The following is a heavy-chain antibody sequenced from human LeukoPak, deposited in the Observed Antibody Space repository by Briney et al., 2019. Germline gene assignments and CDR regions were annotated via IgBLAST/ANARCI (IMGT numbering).Heavy chain of an antibody. V-gene: IGHV1-2*06. CDR1: GYTFTGYY. D-gene: IGHD1-26*01. CDR3: TRESGSYHGNDY. Sequence: ASVKVSCKASGYTFTGYYMHWVRQAPGQGLEWMGRINPNNGGTNYAQKFQGRVTMTGDTSISTAYMELSSLRSDDTAVYYCTRESGSYHGNDYWGQGTLVAVSS. CDR2: INPNNGGT. J-gene: IGHJ4*02.